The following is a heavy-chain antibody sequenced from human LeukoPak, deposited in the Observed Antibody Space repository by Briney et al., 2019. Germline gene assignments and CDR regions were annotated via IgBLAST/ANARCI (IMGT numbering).Heavy chain of an antibody. CDR2: ISSSSSYI. Sequence: PGGSLRLSCAASGFTFSSYSMNWVRQAPGKGLEWVSSISSSSSYIYYADSVKGRFTITRDNAKNSLYLQMNSLRAEDTAVYYCARDRGGFGELGEGPSDYWGQGTLVTVSS. D-gene: IGHD3-10*01. V-gene: IGHV3-21*01. CDR3: ARDRGGFGELGEGPSDY. CDR1: GFTFSSYS. J-gene: IGHJ4*02.